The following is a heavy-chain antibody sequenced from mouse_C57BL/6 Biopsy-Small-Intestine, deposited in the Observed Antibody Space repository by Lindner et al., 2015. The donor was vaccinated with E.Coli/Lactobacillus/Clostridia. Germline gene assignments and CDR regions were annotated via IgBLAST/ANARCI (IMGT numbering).Heavy chain of an antibody. J-gene: IGHJ2*01. V-gene: IGHV1-14*01. CDR1: GYTFTSYV. CDR2: INPYNDGT. Sequence: VQLQESGPELVKPGASVKMSCKASGYTFTSYVMHWVKQKPGQGLEWIGYINPYNDGTKYNEKFKDKATLTSDKSSSTVYMELSSLTSEDSAVYYCAYGDEYYFDYWGQGTTLIVSS. CDR3: AYGDEYYFDY. D-gene: IGHD2-13*01.